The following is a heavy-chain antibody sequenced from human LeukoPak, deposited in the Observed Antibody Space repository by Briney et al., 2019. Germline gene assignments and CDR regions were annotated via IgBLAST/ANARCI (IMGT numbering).Heavy chain of an antibody. CDR3: ARDPRDLPADY. V-gene: IGHV1-46*01. D-gene: IGHD2-21*02. CDR1: GYTFTSYH. CDR2: INPSGGTT. J-gene: IGHJ4*02. Sequence: ASVKVSCKASGYTFTSYHMHWVRQAPGQGLEWMGIINPSGGTTNYAQKFRGRVTMTRDMSTSTVYMELSSLRSEDTAVYYCARDPRDLPADYWGQGTLVTVSS.